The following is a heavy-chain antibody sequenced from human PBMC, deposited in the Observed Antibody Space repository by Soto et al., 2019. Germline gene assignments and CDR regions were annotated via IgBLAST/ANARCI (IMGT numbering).Heavy chain of an antibody. CDR3: TRPRGYGVFDAYDI. Sequence: GGSLRLSCAASEFTFSTYAMNWCRQAPGKGLEGVSAISANGAYTYYAGSVKGRFTVSRDNSLNAPYLQVNSRRIGATAVNYFTRPRGYGVFDAYDIWGQGTMVTVSS. D-gene: IGHD2-8*01. CDR2: ISANGAYT. CDR1: EFTFSTYA. J-gene: IGHJ3*02. V-gene: IGHV3-23*01.